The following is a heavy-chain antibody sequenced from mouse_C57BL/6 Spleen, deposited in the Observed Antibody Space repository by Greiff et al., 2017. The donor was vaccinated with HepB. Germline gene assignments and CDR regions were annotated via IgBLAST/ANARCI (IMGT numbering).Heavy chain of an antibody. CDR2: IDPSDSET. V-gene: IGHV1-52*01. CDR1: GYTFTSYW. CDR3: ARENYYGSSYWYFDV. D-gene: IGHD1-1*01. J-gene: IGHJ1*03. Sequence: QVQLKESGAELVRPGSSVKLSCKASGYTFTSYWMHWVKQRPIQGLEWIGNIDPSDSETHYNQKFKDKATLTVDKSSSTAYMQLSSLTSEDSAVYYCARENYYGSSYWYFDVWGTGTTVTVSS.